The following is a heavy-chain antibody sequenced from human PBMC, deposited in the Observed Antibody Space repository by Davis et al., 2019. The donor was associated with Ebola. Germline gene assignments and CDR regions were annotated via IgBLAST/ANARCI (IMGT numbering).Heavy chain of an antibody. V-gene: IGHV1-69*13. CDR1: GGTFSSYA. Sequence: AASVKVSCKASGGTFSSYAISWVRQAPGQGLEWMGGIIPIFGTANYAQKFQGRVTITADESTSTAYMELSSLRSEDTAVYYCARFRGNPGYYYYGMDVWGQGTTVTVSS. CDR3: ARFRGNPGYYYYGMDV. D-gene: IGHD1-14*01. J-gene: IGHJ6*02. CDR2: IIPIFGTA.